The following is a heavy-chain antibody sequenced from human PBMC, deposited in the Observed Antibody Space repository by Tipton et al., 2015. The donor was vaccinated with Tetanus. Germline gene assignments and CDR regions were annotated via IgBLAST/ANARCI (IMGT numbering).Heavy chain of an antibody. Sequence: SLRLSCAASGFTFSSYGMHWVRQAPGKGLEWVAVISYDGSNKYYADSVKGRFTISRDNSKNTLYLQMNSLRAEDTAVYYCAKSPGTMIVASLANDAFDIWGQGTMVTVSS. CDR2: ISYDGSNK. CDR3: AKSPGTMIVASLANDAFDI. V-gene: IGHV3-30*18. CDR1: GFTFSSYG. D-gene: IGHD3-22*01. J-gene: IGHJ3*02.